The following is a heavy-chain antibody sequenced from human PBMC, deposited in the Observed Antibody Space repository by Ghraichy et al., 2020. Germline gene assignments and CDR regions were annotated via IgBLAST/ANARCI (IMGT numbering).Heavy chain of an antibody. Sequence: SETLSLTCTVSGGSISSGDYYWSWIRQPPGKGLEWIGYIYYSGSTYYNPSLKSRVTISVDTSKNQFSLKLSSVTAADTAVDYCARDQPGLQGVGYWGQGTLVTVSS. CDR1: GGSISSGDYY. V-gene: IGHV4-30-4*08. J-gene: IGHJ4*02. CDR2: IYYSGST. D-gene: IGHD4-11*01. CDR3: ARDQPGLQGVGY.